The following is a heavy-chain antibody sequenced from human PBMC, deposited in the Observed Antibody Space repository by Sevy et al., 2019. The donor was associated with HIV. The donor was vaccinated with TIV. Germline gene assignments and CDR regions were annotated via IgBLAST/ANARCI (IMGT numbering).Heavy chain of an antibody. Sequence: SETLSLTCTVSGGSISSYYWSWIRQPPGKGLEWIGYIYYSGSTNYKPSLKSRVTISVDTSKNQFSLKLSSVTAADTAVYYCARAPIAAAGSFDWSHEPYYFDYWGQGTLVTVSS. CDR1: GGSISSYY. CDR2: IYYSGST. V-gene: IGHV4-59*01. CDR3: ARAPIAAAGSFDWSHEPYYFDY. D-gene: IGHD6-13*01. J-gene: IGHJ4*02.